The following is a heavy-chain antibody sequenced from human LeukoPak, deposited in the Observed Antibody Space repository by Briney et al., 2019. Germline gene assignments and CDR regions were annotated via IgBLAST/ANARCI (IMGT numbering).Heavy chain of an antibody. Sequence: SVKVSCKASGGTFSSYAISWVRQAPGQGLEWMGGIIPIFGTANYAQKFQGRVTITADESTSTAYMELSSLRSEDTAVYYCARDVTPQEGGGFDYWGQGTLVTVSS. J-gene: IGHJ4*02. CDR1: GGTFSSYA. CDR2: IIPIFGTA. D-gene: IGHD3-16*01. CDR3: ARDVTPQEGGGFDY. V-gene: IGHV1-69*13.